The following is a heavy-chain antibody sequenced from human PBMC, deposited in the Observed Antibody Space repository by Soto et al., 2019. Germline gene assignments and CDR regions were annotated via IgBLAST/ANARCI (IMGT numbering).Heavy chain of an antibody. CDR1: GFTFSSYA. CDR2: ISYDGSNK. CDR3: ARPMDGSGSYYPLYYYGMDV. V-gene: IGHV3-30-3*01. Sequence: GGSLRLSCAASGFTFSSYAMHWVRQAPGKGLEWVAVISYDGSNKYYADSVKGRFTISRDNSKNTLYLQMNSLRAEDTAVYYCARPMDGSGSYYPLYYYGMDVWGQGTTVT. D-gene: IGHD3-10*01. J-gene: IGHJ6*02.